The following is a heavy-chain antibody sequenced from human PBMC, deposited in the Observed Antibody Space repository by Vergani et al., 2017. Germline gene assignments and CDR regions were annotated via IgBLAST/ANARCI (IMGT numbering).Heavy chain of an antibody. CDR3: ASGKYYSDSTSHFRGRYFDV. D-gene: IGHD3-16*01. CDR2: IYNSGNG. CDR1: GDSIISRSYY. V-gene: IGHV4-39*01. J-gene: IGHJ2*01. Sequence: QMQLQESGPGLVKASETLSLTCTVSGDSIISRSYYWGWIRQPPGKGLEWIGRIYNSGNGDSSSSLKSRVTISADTSKNQFSLRLTSVTAADTAVYYCASGKYYSDSTSHFRGRYFDVWGGGTLVTVPS.